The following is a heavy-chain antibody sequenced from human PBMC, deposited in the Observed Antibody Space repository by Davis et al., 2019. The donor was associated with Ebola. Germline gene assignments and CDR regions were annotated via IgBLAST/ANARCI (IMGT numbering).Heavy chain of an antibody. J-gene: IGHJ4*02. CDR3: ARDRYSDGSGYFFEQSH. Sequence: SVKVSCKASGFTFTSSSVQWVRQARGQRLEWIGWIVVGSGNTNCAQKFQKRVTITRDMSTSTAYMELSSLRSEDTAMYYCARDRYSDGSGYFFEQSHWGQGTLVTVSS. CDR2: IVVGSGNT. D-gene: IGHD3-22*01. CDR1: GFTFTSSS. V-gene: IGHV1-58*01.